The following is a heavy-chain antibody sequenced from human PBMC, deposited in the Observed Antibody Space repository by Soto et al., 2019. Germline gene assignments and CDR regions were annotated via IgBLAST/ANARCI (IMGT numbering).Heavy chain of an antibody. CDR1: LFTFDDYA. J-gene: IGHJ4*02. CDR2: ISWNSGRI. V-gene: IGHV3-9*01. CDR3: AKMASGSGYDYYYFEY. D-gene: IGHD5-12*01. Sequence: SLRVSCAASLFTFDDYAMHLVLKCPCKFLECFSGISWNSGRIGYADSVKGRFTISRDNAKNSLYLQMNSLRAEDTALYYCAKMASGSGYDYYYFEYWGQGTLVTVSS.